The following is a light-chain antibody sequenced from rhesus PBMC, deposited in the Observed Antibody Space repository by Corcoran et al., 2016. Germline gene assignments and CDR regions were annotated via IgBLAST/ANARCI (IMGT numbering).Light chain of an antibody. CDR3: PQYHSAPRT. CDR1: QGISSR. Sequence: DIQMTQSPSSLSASVGDRVTITCRASQGISSRLAWYQQKPGKAPMLLIYKASRLQSGVPSRFSGRGSGTDFTLTISSLQPEDFATYYCPQYHSAPRTFGQGTKVEIK. CDR2: KAS. V-gene: IGKV1-21*01. J-gene: IGKJ1*01.